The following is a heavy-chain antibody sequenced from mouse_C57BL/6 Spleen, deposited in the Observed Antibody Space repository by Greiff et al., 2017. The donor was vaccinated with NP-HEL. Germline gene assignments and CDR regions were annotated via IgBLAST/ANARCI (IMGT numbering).Heavy chain of an antibody. CDR2: IHPNSGST. J-gene: IGHJ2*01. Sequence: QVQLQQPGAELVKPGASVTLSCKASGYTFTSYWMHWVKQRPGQGLEWIGMIHPNSGSTNYNEKFKSKATLTVDKSSSTAYMQLSSLTSEDSAVYYCARTTVVALDYWGQGTTLTVSS. D-gene: IGHD1-1*01. CDR1: GYTFTSYW. V-gene: IGHV1-64*01. CDR3: ARTTVVALDY.